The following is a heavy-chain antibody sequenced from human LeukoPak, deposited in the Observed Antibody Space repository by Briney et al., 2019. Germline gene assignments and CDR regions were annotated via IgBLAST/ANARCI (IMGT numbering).Heavy chain of an antibody. J-gene: IGHJ4*02. CDR1: GFTFSTYW. V-gene: IGHV3-74*01. CDR2: INTDGSTT. CDR3: ARVALGATDY. Sequence: GGSLRLSCAASGFTFSTYWMHWVRQSPGKGLVWVSRINTDGSTTSYADSVKGRFTISRDNAKNSLYLQMNSLRAEDTAVYYCARVALGATDYWGQGTLVTVSS. D-gene: IGHD1-26*01.